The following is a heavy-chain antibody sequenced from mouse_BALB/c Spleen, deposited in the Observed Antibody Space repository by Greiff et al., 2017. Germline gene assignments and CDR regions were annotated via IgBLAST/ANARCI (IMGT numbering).Heavy chain of an antibody. V-gene: IGHV5-6-4*01. Sequence: EVKLVESGGGLVKPGGSLKLSCAASGFTFSSYTMSWVRQTPEKRLEWVATISSGGSYTYYPDSVKGRFTISRDNAKNTLYLQMSSLKSEDTAMYYCTRDDYDAYWGQGTLVTVSA. J-gene: IGHJ3*01. CDR1: GFTFSSYT. CDR2: ISSGGSYT. CDR3: TRDDYDAY. D-gene: IGHD2-4*01.